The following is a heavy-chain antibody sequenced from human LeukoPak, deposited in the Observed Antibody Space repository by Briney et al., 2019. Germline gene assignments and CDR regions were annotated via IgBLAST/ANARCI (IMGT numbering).Heavy chain of an antibody. CDR2: ISSSSSYI. D-gene: IGHD4-23*01. V-gene: IGHV3-21*01. CDR3: ARPKMAVVTPLDY. CDR1: GFTFSSYS. Sequence: GGSLRLSCAASGFTFSSYSMNWVRQAPGKGLEWVSSISSSSSYIYYADSVKGRFTISRDNSKNTLYLQMNSLRAEDTAVYYCARPKMAVVTPLDYWGQGTLVTVSS. J-gene: IGHJ4*02.